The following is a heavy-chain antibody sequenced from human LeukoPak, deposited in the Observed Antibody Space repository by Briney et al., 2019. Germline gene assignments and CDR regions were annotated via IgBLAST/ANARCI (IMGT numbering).Heavy chain of an antibody. Sequence: SETLSLTCTVSGDSISFNYWNWIRQPPGKGLEWIGHIDYSGSTSYNPSLKSRLTISIDTSKDQFSLYLSSVTAADTGVYYCAREDYYGSAADYWGQGTLVTVSS. V-gene: IGHV4-59*01. D-gene: IGHD3-10*01. J-gene: IGHJ4*02. CDR2: IDYSGST. CDR1: GDSISFNY. CDR3: AREDYYGSAADY.